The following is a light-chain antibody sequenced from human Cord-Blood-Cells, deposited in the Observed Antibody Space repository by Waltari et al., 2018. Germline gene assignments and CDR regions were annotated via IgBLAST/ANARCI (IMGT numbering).Light chain of an antibody. CDR2: EVS. V-gene: IGLV2-14*01. CDR3: SSYTSSSLYV. Sequence: QSALTQPASVSGSPGQSITISCTGTSSDVGGYNYVSWYQQHPGNAPKLMIYEVSNRPSGCSKRCSASKSGNTASLTLAGLQAEDEADYYCSSYTSSSLYVFGTGTKVTVL. J-gene: IGLJ1*01. CDR1: SSDVGGYNY.